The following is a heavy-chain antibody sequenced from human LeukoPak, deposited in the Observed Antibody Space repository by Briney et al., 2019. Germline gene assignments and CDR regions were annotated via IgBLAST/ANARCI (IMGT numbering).Heavy chain of an antibody. D-gene: IGHD6-25*01. J-gene: IGHJ4*02. Sequence: GGSLRLSCAASGFTFSSYSMNWVRQAPGKGLEWVSSISSSSSYRYYADSVKGRFTISRDNAKNSLYLQMNSLRAEDTAVYYCARDWSDSSGFDYWGQGTLVTVSS. V-gene: IGHV3-21*01. CDR1: GFTFSSYS. CDR3: ARDWSDSSGFDY. CDR2: ISSSSSYR.